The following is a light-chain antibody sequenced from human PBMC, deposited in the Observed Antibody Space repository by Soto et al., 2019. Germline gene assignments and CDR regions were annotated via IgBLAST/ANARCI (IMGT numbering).Light chain of an antibody. CDR2: EVT. J-gene: IGLJ1*01. V-gene: IGLV2-14*01. CDR1: SSDVGAYNF. CDR3: SSFTTSRLYV. Sequence: QSALTQPASVSGSPGQSITISCTGTSSDVGAYNFVSWYQHHPGRAPKLIIYEVTIRPSGVSNRFSGSKSGNTASLTISGLQAEDEADYYCSSFTTSRLYVFGPGTKLTVL.